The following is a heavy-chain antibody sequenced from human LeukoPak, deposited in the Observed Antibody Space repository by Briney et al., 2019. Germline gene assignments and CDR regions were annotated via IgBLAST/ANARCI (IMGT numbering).Heavy chain of an antibody. CDR1: GFTFNTYS. D-gene: IGHD6-13*01. Sequence: PGGSLRLSCAASGFTFNTYSMTWVRQAPGKGLEWVSSISSSSSYIYYADSVKGRFTISRDNAKNSLYLQMNSLRAEDTAVYYCARVVEAAAPGYYGMDVWGQGTTVTVSS. V-gene: IGHV3-21*01. J-gene: IGHJ6*02. CDR2: ISSSSSYI. CDR3: ARVVEAAAPGYYGMDV.